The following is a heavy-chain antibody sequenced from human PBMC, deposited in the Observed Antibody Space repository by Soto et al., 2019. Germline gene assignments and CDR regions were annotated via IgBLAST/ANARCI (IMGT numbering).Heavy chain of an antibody. Sequence: GGSLRLSCAASGFTFRAYVMHWVRQSPGKGLEWVAVISDDGSNKYNIAPMEGRFAISRDNSKNTLYLQMNSLRTEDTAVYYCAKGTGYTSGTNDAFDIWGQGTMVTV. D-gene: IGHD5-18*01. CDR1: GFTFRAYV. CDR2: ISDDGSNK. V-gene: IGHV3-30*18. J-gene: IGHJ3*02. CDR3: AKGTGYTSGTNDAFDI.